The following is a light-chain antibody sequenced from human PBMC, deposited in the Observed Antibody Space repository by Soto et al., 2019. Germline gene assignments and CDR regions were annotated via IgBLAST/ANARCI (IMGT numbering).Light chain of an antibody. CDR3: QQYYDTPYT. CDR2: WAS. Sequence: DLVMTPSPDSLAMSLGERATIHCKSSQSVLYSSNNKNYLAWYQQKPGQPPKLLIYWASTRESGVPDRFSGSGSGTDFTLTISSLQAEDVAVYYCQQYYDTPYTFGQGTKLEIK. J-gene: IGKJ2*01. V-gene: IGKV4-1*01. CDR1: QSVLYSSNNKNY.